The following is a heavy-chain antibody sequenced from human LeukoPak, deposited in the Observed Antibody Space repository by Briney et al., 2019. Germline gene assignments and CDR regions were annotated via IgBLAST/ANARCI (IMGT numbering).Heavy chain of an antibody. CDR1: GFILTDYY. Sequence: PAASVKVSCKASGFILTDYYMHWVRQAPGQGLEWMGWINPNSGGTKYAQKFQGRVTMTRDTSITTVYMELSSLTSDDTATYYCARDGDLDWLPSGYWGQGTLVTVSS. J-gene: IGHJ4*02. V-gene: IGHV1-2*02. CDR3: ARDGDLDWLPSGY. D-gene: IGHD3-9*01. CDR2: INPNSGGT.